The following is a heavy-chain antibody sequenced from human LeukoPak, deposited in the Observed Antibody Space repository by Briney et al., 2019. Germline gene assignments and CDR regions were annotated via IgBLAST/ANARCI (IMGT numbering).Heavy chain of an antibody. CDR3: ARKYNYDSSGLDY. V-gene: IGHV1-46*01. D-gene: IGHD3-22*01. CDR1: GYTFINYG. J-gene: IGHJ4*02. CDR2: ISPSGGST. Sequence: ASVRVSCKASGYTFINYGISWVRQAPGQGLEWMGIISPSGGSTSYAQKFQGRVTMTGDTSTSTVYMELSSLRSEDTAVYYCARKYNYDSSGLDYWGQGTLVTVSS.